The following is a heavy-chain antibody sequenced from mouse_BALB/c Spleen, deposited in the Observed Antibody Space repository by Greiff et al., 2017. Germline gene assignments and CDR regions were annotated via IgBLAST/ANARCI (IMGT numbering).Heavy chain of an antibody. CDR2: ISSGGSYT. D-gene: IGHD1-2*01. Sequence: EVKLMESGGGLVKPGGSLKLSCAASGFTFSSYAMSWVRQSPEKRLEWVAEISSGGSYTYYPDTVTGRFTISRDNAKNTLYLEMSSLRSEDTAMYYCARETTATPGWFAYWGQGTLVTVSA. CDR1: GFTFSSYA. CDR3: ARETTATPGWFAY. V-gene: IGHV5-9-4*01. J-gene: IGHJ3*01.